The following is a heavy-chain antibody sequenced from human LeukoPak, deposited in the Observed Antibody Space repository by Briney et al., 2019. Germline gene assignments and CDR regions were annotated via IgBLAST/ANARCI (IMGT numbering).Heavy chain of an antibody. CDR3: ARGLSAIVY. Sequence: SETLSLTCAVYGGSFSGYYWSWIRQPPGKGLEWVGEINHSGSNNYHPSLKSRVTLSVDTSKNQFSLKLSSVTAADTAVYYCARGLSAIVYWGQGTLVTVSS. CDR2: INHSGSN. J-gene: IGHJ4*02. D-gene: IGHD2-15*01. CDR1: GGSFSGYY. V-gene: IGHV4-34*01.